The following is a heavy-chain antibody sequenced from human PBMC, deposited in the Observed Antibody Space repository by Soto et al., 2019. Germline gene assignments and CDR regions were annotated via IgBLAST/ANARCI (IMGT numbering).Heavy chain of an antibody. D-gene: IGHD6-19*01. J-gene: IGHJ4*02. CDR2: IWDDGSNK. CDR3: ARGGRKVIAVGADY. Sequence: QVQLVESGGGVVQPGRSLRLSCAASGFTFSSYGMHWVRQAPGKGLEWVAVIWDDGSNKYYADSVKGRFTISRDNSKNTLYLQMNSLRAEDTAVYYCARGGRKVIAVGADYWGQGTLVTVSS. CDR1: GFTFSSYG. V-gene: IGHV3-33*01.